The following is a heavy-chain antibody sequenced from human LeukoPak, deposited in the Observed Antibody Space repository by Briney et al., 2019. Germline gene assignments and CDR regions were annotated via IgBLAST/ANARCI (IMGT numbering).Heavy chain of an antibody. V-gene: IGHV3-48*01. CDR1: GFTFSSYS. J-gene: IGHJ3*02. Sequence: PGGSLRHSCAASGFTFSSYSMNWVRQAPGKGLEWVSYISSSSSTIYYADSVKGRFTISRDNAKKSLYLQMNSLRAEDTAVYYCAREPRGWLRAPHAFDIWGQGTMVTVSS. CDR2: ISSSSSTI. D-gene: IGHD5-12*01. CDR3: AREPRGWLRAPHAFDI.